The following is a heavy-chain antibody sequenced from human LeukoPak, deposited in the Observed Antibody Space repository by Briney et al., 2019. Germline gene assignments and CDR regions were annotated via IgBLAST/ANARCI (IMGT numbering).Heavy chain of an antibody. CDR2: ISDSGRST. Sequence: GGSLRLSCVTSGFSFSDYVMTWVRQAPGKGLEWVSSISDSGRSTYYGDSVKGRFSISRDNSQNTLYLQMSSLRAEDTAVYYCAKTLRAMVRGVIITEILYFDYWGQGTLVTVSS. CDR1: GFSFSDYV. V-gene: IGHV3-23*01. CDR3: AKTLRAMVRGVIITEILYFDY. D-gene: IGHD3-10*01. J-gene: IGHJ4*02.